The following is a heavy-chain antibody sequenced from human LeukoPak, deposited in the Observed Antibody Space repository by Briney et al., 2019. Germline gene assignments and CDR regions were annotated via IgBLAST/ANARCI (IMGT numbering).Heavy chain of an antibody. CDR2: IYSGGST. V-gene: IGHV3-53*01. CDR3: ASAREYCGSAECYEYFQH. Sequence: GGSLRLSCAASGVTVGTNSMSWARQSPGKGLEWVSVIYSGGSTFNADSVNGRFTVSRDNSRNTLFLQMNNLRAEDTALYFCASAREYCGSAECYEYFQHWGQGTLVIVSS. CDR1: GVTVGTNS. D-gene: IGHD2-21*01. J-gene: IGHJ1*01.